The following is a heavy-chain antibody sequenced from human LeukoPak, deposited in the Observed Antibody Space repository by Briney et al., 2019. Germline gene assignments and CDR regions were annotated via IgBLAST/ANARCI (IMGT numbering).Heavy chain of an antibody. CDR3: ARESSPTPLDYDFWSGYPIDAFDI. D-gene: IGHD3-3*01. CDR1: GYTLTSYA. CDR2: INAGNGNT. V-gene: IGHV1-3*01. J-gene: IGHJ3*02. Sequence: ASVKVSCKASGYTLTSYAMHWARQAPGQRLEWMGWINAGNGNTKYSQKFQGRVTITRDTSASTAYMELSSLRSEDTAVYYCARESSPTPLDYDFWSGYPIDAFDIWGQGTMVTVSS.